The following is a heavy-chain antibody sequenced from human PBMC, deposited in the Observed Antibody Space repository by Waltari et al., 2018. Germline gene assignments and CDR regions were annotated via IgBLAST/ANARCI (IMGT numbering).Heavy chain of an antibody. D-gene: IGHD3-3*01. V-gene: IGHV1-24*01. Sequence: QVQLVQSGAEVKKPGASVKVSCKVSGYTLTELSMHWVRQAPGKGLEWMGGFGPEDGETIYAQKFQGRVTRTEDTSTDTAYMELSSLRTEDTAVYYCATGFFGVVQADYYYCGRDVWGQGTTVTVSS. CDR2: FGPEDGET. CDR3: ATGFFGVVQADYYYCGRDV. J-gene: IGHJ6*02. CDR1: GYTLTELS.